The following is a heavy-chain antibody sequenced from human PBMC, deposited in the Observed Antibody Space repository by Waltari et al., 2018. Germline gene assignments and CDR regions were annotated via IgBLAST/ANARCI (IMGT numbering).Heavy chain of an antibody. J-gene: IGHJ5*02. CDR3: ARQIITMVQYNWFDP. Sequence: QVQLQESGPGLVKPSETLSLTCAVSGYSISSGYYWGWIRQPPGKGLEWIGSIYHSGSTYYNPSLKSRVTISVDTSKNQFSLKLSSVTAADTAVYYCARQIITMVQYNWFDPWGQGTLVTVSS. V-gene: IGHV4-38-2*01. CDR1: GYSISSGYY. CDR2: IYHSGST. D-gene: IGHD3-10*01.